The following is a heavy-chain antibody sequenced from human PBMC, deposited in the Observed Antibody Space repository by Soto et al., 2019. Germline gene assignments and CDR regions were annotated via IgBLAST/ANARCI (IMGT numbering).Heavy chain of an antibody. Sequence: QLQLQESGSGLVKPSQTLSLTCAVSGGSISSGGYSWRWIRQPPGKGLEWIGYIYHSGSTYYNPSLKRRVTISVDRSKNQFSLKLSSVTAADTAVYYCARVGSGYAFDYWGQGTLVTVSS. CDR1: GGSISSGGYS. CDR3: ARVGSGYAFDY. V-gene: IGHV4-30-2*01. J-gene: IGHJ4*02. D-gene: IGHD5-12*01. CDR2: IYHSGST.